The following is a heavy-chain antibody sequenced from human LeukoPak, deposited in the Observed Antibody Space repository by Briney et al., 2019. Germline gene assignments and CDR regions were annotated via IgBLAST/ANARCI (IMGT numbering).Heavy chain of an antibody. D-gene: IGHD5-12*01. J-gene: IGHJ4*02. V-gene: IGHV4-34*01. CDR1: GGSFSGYY. CDR2: INHSGST. CDR3: ARRNGQDIVATFRRRYYFDY. Sequence: SETLSLTCAVYGGSFSGYYWSWIRQPPGKGLEWIGEINHSGSTNYNPSLKSRVTISINTSKNQFSLKLGSVTAADTAVYYCARRNGQDIVATFRRRYYFDYWGQGTLVTVSS.